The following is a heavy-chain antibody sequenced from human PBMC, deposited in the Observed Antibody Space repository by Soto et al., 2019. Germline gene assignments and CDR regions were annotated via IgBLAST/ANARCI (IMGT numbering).Heavy chain of an antibody. Sequence: GASVKVSCKASGYTFTRSGISWVRQAPGRGLEWMGWISTYNGDTNYAQTFQGRVTMTTDTSTSTVHMEVRSLRSEDTAVYYCARPATYYYDSSGYGNDAFDIWGQGTMVTVSS. V-gene: IGHV1-18*01. J-gene: IGHJ3*02. D-gene: IGHD3-22*01. CDR2: ISTYNGDT. CDR1: GYTFTRSG. CDR3: ARPATYYYDSSGYGNDAFDI.